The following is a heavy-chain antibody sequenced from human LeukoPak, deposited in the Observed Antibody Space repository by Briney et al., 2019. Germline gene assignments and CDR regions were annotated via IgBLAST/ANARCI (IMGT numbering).Heavy chain of an antibody. V-gene: IGHV3-21*01. J-gene: IGHJ4*02. CDR2: ISSSGNYI. CDR1: GFTFRSYS. D-gene: IGHD1-1*01. Sequence: GGSLRLSCAASGFTFRSYSMNWVRQAPGKGLEWVSSISSSGNYIYYGDSVKGRFTISRDNAKNSLYLQMNSLRAEDTAVYYCARERPDNDYWGQGTLVTVSS. CDR3: ARERPDNDY.